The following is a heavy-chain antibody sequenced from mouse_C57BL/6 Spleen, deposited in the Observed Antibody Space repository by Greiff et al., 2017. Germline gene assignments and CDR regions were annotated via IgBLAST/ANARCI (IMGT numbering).Heavy chain of an antibody. D-gene: IGHD2-2*01. CDR2: IWSGGST. J-gene: IGHJ4*01. CDR1: GFSLTSYG. CDR3: ARPYGYDMGYYAMDY. Sequence: QVQLQQSGPGLVQPSQSLSITCTVSGFSLTSYGVNWVRQSPGKGLEWLGVIWSGGSTDYNAAFISRLSISKDNSKSQVFFKMNSLQSDDTAIYYCARPYGYDMGYYAMDYWGQGTSVTVSS. V-gene: IGHV2-2*01.